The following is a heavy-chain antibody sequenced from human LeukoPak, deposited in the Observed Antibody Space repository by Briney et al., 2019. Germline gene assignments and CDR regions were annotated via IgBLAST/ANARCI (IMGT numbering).Heavy chain of an antibody. CDR2: IYYSGST. CDR1: GGSISSYY. Sequence: SETLSLTCTVSGGSISSYYWSWIRQPPGKGLEWIGYIYYSGSTYYNPSLKSRVTISVDTSKNQFSLKLSSVTAADTAVYYCARYSGYDYPYYYYYYMDVWGKGTTVTVSS. V-gene: IGHV4-59*06. J-gene: IGHJ6*03. D-gene: IGHD5-12*01. CDR3: ARYSGYDYPYYYYYYMDV.